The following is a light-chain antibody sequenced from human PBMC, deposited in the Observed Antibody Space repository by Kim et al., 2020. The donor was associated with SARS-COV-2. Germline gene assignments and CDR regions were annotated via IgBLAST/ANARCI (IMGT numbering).Light chain of an antibody. CDR3: QQSYTTPPT. Sequence: ATINCKSSQSGLYRSNNKNYLAWYQQKPGQPPKLLVYCASTPESGVPDRFSGSGSGTDFTLTISSLQAEDVAVYYCQQSYTTPPTFGGGTKVDIK. V-gene: IGKV4-1*01. CDR2: CAS. J-gene: IGKJ4*01. CDR1: QSGLYRSNNKNY.